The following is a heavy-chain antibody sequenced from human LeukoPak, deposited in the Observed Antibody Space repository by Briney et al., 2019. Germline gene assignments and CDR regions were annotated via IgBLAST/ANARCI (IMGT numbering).Heavy chain of an antibody. J-gene: IGHJ4*02. CDR3: TRRISSSPFED. D-gene: IGHD6-19*01. CDR1: GFTFSGSA. Sequence: GGSLRLSCAASGFTFSGSAMHWVRQASGKGLEWVGRIRSKANSYATAYAASVKGRFTISRDDSKNTAYLQMNSLKTEDTAVYYCTRRISSSPFEDWGQGTLVTVSS. CDR2: IRSKANSYAT. V-gene: IGHV3-73*01.